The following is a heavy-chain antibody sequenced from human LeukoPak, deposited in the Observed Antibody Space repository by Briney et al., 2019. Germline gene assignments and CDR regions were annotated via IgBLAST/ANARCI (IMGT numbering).Heavy chain of an antibody. CDR1: GGSISSYY. Sequence: PTETLSLTCTVSGGSISSYYWSWIRQPPGKGLEWIGEINHSGSTNYNPSLKSRVTISVDTSKNQFSLKLSSVTAADTAVYYCARGATDSDDAFDIWGQGTMVTVSS. J-gene: IGHJ3*02. D-gene: IGHD1-26*01. V-gene: IGHV4-34*01. CDR3: ARGATDSDDAFDI. CDR2: INHSGST.